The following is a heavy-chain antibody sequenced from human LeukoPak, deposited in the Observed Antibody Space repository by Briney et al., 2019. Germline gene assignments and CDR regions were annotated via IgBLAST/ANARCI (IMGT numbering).Heavy chain of an antibody. CDR3: ASTNWFDP. CDR2: IKEDGSEK. CDR1: GFTFSDYY. Sequence: GGSLRLSCAASGFTFSDYYMSWIRQAPGKGLEWVANIKEDGSEKYYVDSVKGRFTISRDNAKNSLYLQMNSLRAEDTAVYYCASTNWFDPWGQGTLVTVSS. J-gene: IGHJ5*02. V-gene: IGHV3-7*01.